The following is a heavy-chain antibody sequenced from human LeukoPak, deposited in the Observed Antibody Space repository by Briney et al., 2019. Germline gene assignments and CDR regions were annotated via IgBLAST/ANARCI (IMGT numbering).Heavy chain of an antibody. D-gene: IGHD2-2*01. Sequence: PGGSLRLSCAASGSTFSDYSMNWVRQAPGKGLEWVSSISSSSSNIYYADSLKGRFTISRDNAKSSLYLQMNSLRVEDTAVYYCTKAEGGHCSSTSCHLDYWGQGTLVTVSS. CDR3: TKAEGGHCSSTSCHLDY. CDR1: GSTFSDYS. J-gene: IGHJ4*02. CDR2: ISSSSSNI. V-gene: IGHV3-21*01.